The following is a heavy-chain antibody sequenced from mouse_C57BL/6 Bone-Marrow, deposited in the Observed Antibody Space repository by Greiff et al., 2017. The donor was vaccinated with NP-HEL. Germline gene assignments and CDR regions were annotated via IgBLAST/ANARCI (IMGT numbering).Heavy chain of an antibody. D-gene: IGHD1-1*01. V-gene: IGHV1-39*01. CDR1: GYSFTDYN. Sequence: VQLQQSGPELVQPGASVKISCTASGYSFTDYNMNWVKQSTGKSLEWIGVINPNYGTTSYNQKFKGKATLTVDHSSSTDYMQLNILTTEDSAVYYCAREDYGSSWCFDVWGTGTTVTVSS. CDR3: AREDYGSSWCFDV. J-gene: IGHJ1*03. CDR2: INPNYGTT.